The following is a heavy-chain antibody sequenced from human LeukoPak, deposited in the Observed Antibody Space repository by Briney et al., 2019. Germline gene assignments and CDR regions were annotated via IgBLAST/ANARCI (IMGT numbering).Heavy chain of an antibody. Sequence: PGGSLRLSCAVSGFSFDDYDMSWVRQAPGKGLEWVSGISWSGGSTGYADSVKGRFTISRDNAKNTLYLQMNSLRAEDTAAFYCGRGRPRGYSGYVIDYWGQGTPITVSS. CDR3: GRGRPRGYSGYVIDY. CDR2: ISWSGGST. J-gene: IGHJ4*02. D-gene: IGHD5-12*01. CDR1: GFSFDDYD. V-gene: IGHV3-20*04.